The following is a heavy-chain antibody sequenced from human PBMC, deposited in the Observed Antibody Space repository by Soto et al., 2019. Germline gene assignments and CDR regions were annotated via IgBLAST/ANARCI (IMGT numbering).Heavy chain of an antibody. V-gene: IGHV4-39*07. CDR3: AKILGVLGY. D-gene: IGHD2-15*01. J-gene: IGHJ4*02. Sequence: LELLSLTYTVSQGSSTRSAGYCGRIHKPPGKGLEGIGSVHYTGNTYYTPSLNSRVTISKDTSKNQFYLKLSSVTVSYTAEYYCAKILGVLGYWRQGTLVTVSS. CDR2: VHYTGNT. CDR1: QGSSTRSAGY.